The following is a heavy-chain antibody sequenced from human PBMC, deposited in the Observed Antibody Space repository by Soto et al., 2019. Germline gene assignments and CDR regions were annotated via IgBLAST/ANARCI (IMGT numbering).Heavy chain of an antibody. CDR1: GFTFSSSG. D-gene: IGHD4-17*01. Sequence: QVQLVESGGGVVQPGRSLRLSCAASGFTFSSSGMHWVRQAPGKGLEWVAFIWYDGSNINYADSVKGRFTISRDNSKNTLYLQMNSLRAEDTAVYYCARREDGDYGNWIDPWGQGTLVTVSS. V-gene: IGHV3-33*01. CDR2: IWYDGSNI. J-gene: IGHJ5*02. CDR3: ARREDGDYGNWIDP.